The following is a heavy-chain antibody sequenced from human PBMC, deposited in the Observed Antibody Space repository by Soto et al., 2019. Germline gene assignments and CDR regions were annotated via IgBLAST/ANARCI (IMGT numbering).Heavy chain of an antibody. J-gene: IGHJ6*02. CDR3: ARDPRGSRFRYGMGV. Sequence: GASVKVSCKASGGTFSSYAISWVRQAPGQGLEWMGGIIPIFGTANYAQKFQGRVTITADESTSTAYMELSSLRSEDTAVYYCARDPRGSRFRYGMGVWGQGTTVTVSS. V-gene: IGHV1-69*13. D-gene: IGHD3-10*01. CDR1: GGTFSSYA. CDR2: IIPIFGTA.